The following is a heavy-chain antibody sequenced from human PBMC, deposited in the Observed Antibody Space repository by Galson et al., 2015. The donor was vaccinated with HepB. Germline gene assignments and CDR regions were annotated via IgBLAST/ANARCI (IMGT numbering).Heavy chain of an antibody. J-gene: IGHJ4*02. Sequence: SLRLSCAASGFTFSSYAMSWVRQAPGKGLEWVSAISGSGGSTYYADSVKGRFTISRDNSKNTLYLQMNSLRAEDTAVYYCAKWQVRSVSGYYNNYFDYWGQGTLVTVSS. D-gene: IGHD3-22*01. CDR1: GFTFSSYA. CDR3: AKWQVRSVSGYYNNYFDY. CDR2: ISGSGGST. V-gene: IGHV3-23*01.